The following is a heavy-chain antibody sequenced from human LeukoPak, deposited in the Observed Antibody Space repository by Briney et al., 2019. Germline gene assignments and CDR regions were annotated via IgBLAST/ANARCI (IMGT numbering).Heavy chain of an antibody. CDR2: INHSGST. J-gene: IGHJ4*02. CDR1: GGSFSGYY. D-gene: IGHD2-15*01. CDR3: ARSKIVVVVAATKRSYYFDY. Sequence: SETLSLTCAVYGGSFSGYYWSWIRQPSGKGLEWIGEINHSGSTNYNPSLKSRVTISVDTSKNQFSLKLSSVTAADTAVYYCARSKIVVVVAATKRSYYFDYWGQGTLVTVSS. V-gene: IGHV4-34*01.